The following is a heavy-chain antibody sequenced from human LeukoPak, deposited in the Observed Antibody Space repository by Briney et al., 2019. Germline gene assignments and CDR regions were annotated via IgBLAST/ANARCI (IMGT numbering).Heavy chain of an antibody. D-gene: IGHD4-23*01. J-gene: IGHJ6*03. CDR1: GGSISSSSYY. Sequence: PSETLSLTCTVSGGSISSSSYYWGWIRQPPGKGLEWIGSIYYSGSTYYNPSLKSRVIISVDTSKNQFSLNLRSATAADTAVYYCARSYRGNSVGYYYYFMDVWGKGATVTVSS. CDR2: IYYSGST. V-gene: IGHV4-39*07. CDR3: ARSYRGNSVGYYYYFMDV.